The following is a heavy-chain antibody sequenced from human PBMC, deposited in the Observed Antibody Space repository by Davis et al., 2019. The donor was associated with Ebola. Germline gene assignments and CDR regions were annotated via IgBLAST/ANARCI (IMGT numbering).Heavy chain of an antibody. V-gene: IGHV3-23*01. Sequence: GESLKISCAASGFTFSSYAMSWVRQAPGKGLEWVSVISSGAGNTYYADSVKGRFTISRDNSKNTLYLQMNSLRDEDTAVYYCARVYSYGLGNYMDVWGKGTTVTVSS. D-gene: IGHD5-18*01. CDR2: ISSGAGNT. J-gene: IGHJ6*03. CDR3: ARVYSYGLGNYMDV. CDR1: GFTFSSYA.